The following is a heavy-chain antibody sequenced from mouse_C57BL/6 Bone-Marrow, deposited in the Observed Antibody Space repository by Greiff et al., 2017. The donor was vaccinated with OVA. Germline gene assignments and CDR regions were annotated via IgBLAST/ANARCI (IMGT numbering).Heavy chain of an antibody. CDR1: GFTFSDFY. V-gene: IGHV7-1*01. CDR3: ARDDDYYAMDY. J-gene: IGHJ4*01. Sequence: EVQLVESGGGLVQSGRSLRLSCATSGFTFSDFYMEWVRQAPGKGLEWIAASRNKANDYTTEYSASVKGRFIVSRDTSQSILYLQMNALRAEDTAIYYCARDDDYYAMDYWGQGTSVTVSS. CDR2: SRNKANDYTT.